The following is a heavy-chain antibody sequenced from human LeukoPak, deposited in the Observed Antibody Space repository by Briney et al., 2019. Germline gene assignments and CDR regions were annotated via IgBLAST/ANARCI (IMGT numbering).Heavy chain of an antibody. V-gene: IGHV1-24*01. CDR3: ASMIRGIVVPRFDD. J-gene: IGHJ4*02. CDR2: FDPEDGET. CDR1: GFSLTELS. D-gene: IGHD3-10*01. Sequence: ASVKVSCKVSGFSLTELSMHWVRQAPGKGLEWMGGFDPEDGETIYAQNFQDRVTMTEDTSTDTAYMELSSLRSDDTAVYYCASMIRGIVVPRFDDWGQGTLVTVSS.